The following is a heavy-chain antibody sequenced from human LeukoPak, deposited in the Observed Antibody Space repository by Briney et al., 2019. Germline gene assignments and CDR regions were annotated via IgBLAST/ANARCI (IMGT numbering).Heavy chain of an antibody. D-gene: IGHD2-2*01. CDR2: INHSGST. CDR3: ARRKRSGCSSTSCLLNWFDP. J-gene: IGHJ5*02. Sequence: SETLSLTCAVYGGSFSGYYWNWIRQPPGKGLEWIGEINHSGSTNYNPSLKSRVTMSVDTSKNQFSLKLSSVTAADTAVYYCARRKRSGCSSTSCLLNWFDPWGQGTLVTVSS. V-gene: IGHV4-34*01. CDR1: GGSFSGYY.